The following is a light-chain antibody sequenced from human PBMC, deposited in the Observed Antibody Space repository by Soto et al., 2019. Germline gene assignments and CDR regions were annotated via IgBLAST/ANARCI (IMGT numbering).Light chain of an antibody. CDR1: QSVSSSY. CDR3: QQYGSSLTWT. J-gene: IGKJ1*01. V-gene: IGKV3-20*01. CDR2: GAS. Sequence: EIVLTQSPGTLSLSPGERATLSCRASQSVSSSYLAWYQQKPGQAPRLLIYGASSRATCIPDRFSGSGSGTDCTLTISRLEPEDFAVYYCQQYGSSLTWTFGQGTKVGIK.